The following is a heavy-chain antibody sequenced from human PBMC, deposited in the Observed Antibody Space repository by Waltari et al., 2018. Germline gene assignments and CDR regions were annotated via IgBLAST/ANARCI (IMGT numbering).Heavy chain of an antibody. CDR1: GGSINRSNYY. CDR3: ARHWKRNGYRFDP. J-gene: IGHJ5*02. D-gene: IGHD5-12*01. V-gene: IGHV4-39*01. Sequence: QLLLQESGPGLVTPSETLSLTCTVSGGSINRSNYYWGWVRQSPGKGLEWIASIYYSGRAYYNPTPESRLTIAGDTSKNQCSLRLYSVTAADTAVYYCARHWKRNGYRFDPWGQGTRVTVSS. CDR2: IYYSGRA.